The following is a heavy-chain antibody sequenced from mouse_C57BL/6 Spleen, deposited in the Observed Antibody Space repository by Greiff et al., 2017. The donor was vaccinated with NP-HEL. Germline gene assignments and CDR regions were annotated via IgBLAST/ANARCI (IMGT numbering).Heavy chain of an antibody. V-gene: IGHV1-26*01. J-gene: IGHJ4*01. Sequence: EVQLQQSGPELVKPGASVKISCKASGYTFTDYYMNWVKQSHGKSLEWIGDINPKNGGTSYNQKFKGKATLTVDKSSSTAYMELRSLTSEDSAVYYCARSEGDAMDYWGQGTSVTVSS. CDR2: INPKNGGT. CDR1: GYTFTDYY. CDR3: ARSEGDAMDY.